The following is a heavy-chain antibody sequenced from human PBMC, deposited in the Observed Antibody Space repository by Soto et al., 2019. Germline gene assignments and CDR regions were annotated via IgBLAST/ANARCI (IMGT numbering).Heavy chain of an antibody. CDR1: GGSFSGYY. J-gene: IGHJ6*02. D-gene: IGHD6-13*01. CDR2: INHSGST. CDR3: ARDQVGSAAGTYSYYYGMDV. Sequence: SETLSLTCAVYGGSFSGYYWSWIRQPPGKGLEWIGEINHSGSTNYNPSLKSRVTISVDTSKNQFSLKLSSVTAADTAVYYCARDQVGSAAGTYSYYYGMDVWGRGTTVTVSS. V-gene: IGHV4-34*01.